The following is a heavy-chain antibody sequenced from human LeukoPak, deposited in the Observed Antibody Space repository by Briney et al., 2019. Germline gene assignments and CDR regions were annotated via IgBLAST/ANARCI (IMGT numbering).Heavy chain of an antibody. Sequence: QTGGSLRLSCAASGFTFSSYTMHWVRQAPGKGLEYVSAVSHNGGTTYYANSVKGRFTISRDNSKNTLYLQMNSLRAEDTAVYYCAERSGYDSPFDYWGQGTLVTVSS. J-gene: IGHJ4*02. V-gene: IGHV3-64*01. CDR1: GFTFSSYT. CDR3: AERSGYDSPFDY. CDR2: VSHNGGTT. D-gene: IGHD5-12*01.